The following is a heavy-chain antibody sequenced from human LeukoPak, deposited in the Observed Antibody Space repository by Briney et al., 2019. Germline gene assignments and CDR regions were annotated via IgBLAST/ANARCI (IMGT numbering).Heavy chain of an antibody. J-gene: IGHJ4*02. CDR1: GFTFSSYG. Sequence: GGSLRLSCAASGFTFSSYGMHWVRQAPGKGLEWVAVISYDGSNKYYADSVKGRFTISRDNSKNTLYLQMNSLRAEDTAVYYCARDTYYYDSSGYFDYWGQGTLVTVSS. D-gene: IGHD3-22*01. V-gene: IGHV3-30*03. CDR2: ISYDGSNK. CDR3: ARDTYYYDSSGYFDY.